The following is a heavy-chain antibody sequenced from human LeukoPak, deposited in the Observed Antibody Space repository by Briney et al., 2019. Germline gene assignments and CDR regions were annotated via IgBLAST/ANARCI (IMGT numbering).Heavy chain of an antibody. CDR1: GGTFSSYA. J-gene: IGHJ4*02. CDR3: ARGDTMMPEDY. D-gene: IGHD3-22*01. Sequence: GASVKVSCKASGGTFSSYAISWVRQAPGQGLEWMGWINPNSGGTNYAQKFQGRVTMTRDTSISTAYMELSRLRSDDTAVYYCARGDTMMPEDYWGQGTLVTVSS. CDR2: INPNSGGT. V-gene: IGHV1-2*02.